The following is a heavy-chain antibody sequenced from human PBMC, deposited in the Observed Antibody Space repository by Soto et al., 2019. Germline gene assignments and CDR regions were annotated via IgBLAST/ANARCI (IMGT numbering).Heavy chain of an antibody. CDR2: IKSKTDGGPI. CDR1: GFTFSNTW. V-gene: IGHV3-15*07. D-gene: IGHD2-8*01. CDR3: TTSEKYCTSDVCYFFDY. J-gene: IGHJ4*02. Sequence: VQLVESGGGLVKPGGSLRLSCAASGFTFSNTWMTWVRQAPGKGLEWVGRIKSKTDGGPIDYAAPVKGRFTISRDDSKNTLYLQMNGLKTEDTAVYYCTTSEKYCTSDVCYFFDYWGQGTLVTVSS.